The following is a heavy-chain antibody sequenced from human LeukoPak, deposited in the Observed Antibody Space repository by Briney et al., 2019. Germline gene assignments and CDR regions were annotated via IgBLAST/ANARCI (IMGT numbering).Heavy chain of an antibody. Sequence: GESLKISCQGSGYTFTSYWIAWVRKMPGEGLEWMGIIYPGDSVTRYSPSFQGQATISADKSISTAFLQWSSLKASDSAMYYCASLRSYSDAFDIWGQGTMVTVSS. CDR2: IYPGDSVT. D-gene: IGHD2-21*01. J-gene: IGHJ3*02. CDR3: ASLRSYSDAFDI. CDR1: GYTFTSYW. V-gene: IGHV5-51*01.